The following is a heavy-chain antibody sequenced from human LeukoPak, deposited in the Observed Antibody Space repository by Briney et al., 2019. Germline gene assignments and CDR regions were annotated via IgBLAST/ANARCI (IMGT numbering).Heavy chain of an antibody. J-gene: IGHJ4*02. CDR2: ITSRGEST. CDR1: GFTFSIYA. D-gene: IGHD6-13*01. CDR3: AKSHLQIAAANFDY. Sequence: PGGSLRLSCAASGFTFSIYAMSWVRQAPGKGLQWVSSITSRGESTWYVDSVKGRFTITRDNSENTLYLQMHSLRAEDTAVYYCAKSHLQIAAANFDYWGQGTLVTVSS. V-gene: IGHV3-23*01.